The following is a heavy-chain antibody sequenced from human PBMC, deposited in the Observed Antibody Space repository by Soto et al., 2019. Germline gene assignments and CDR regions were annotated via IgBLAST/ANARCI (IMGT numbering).Heavy chain of an antibody. V-gene: IGHV3-23*01. CDR2: ISGSGDNT. CDR1: GFTFSNYV. CDR3: AKLPLVLALPFDY. Sequence: PGGSLRLSCAASGFTFSNYVMSWVRQAPGKGLEWVSSISGSGDNTYYADSVKGRFTISRDNSKNTLFLQMNSLRAEDTAVYYCAKLPLVLALPFDYLGHGTLVTVCS. J-gene: IGHJ4*01.